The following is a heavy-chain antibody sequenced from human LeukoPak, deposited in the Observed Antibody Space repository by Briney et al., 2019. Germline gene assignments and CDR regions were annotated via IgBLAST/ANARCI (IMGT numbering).Heavy chain of an antibody. CDR3: AKGAFRDQVQGYYYMDV. CDR2: IKQDGSEK. CDR1: GFTFSSYG. D-gene: IGHD3-10*01. J-gene: IGHJ6*03. Sequence: GGSLRLSCAASGFTFSSYGMSWVLQAPGKGLEWLANIKQDGSEKYYVDSVKGRFIISRDNAKNSLYLQMNSLRAEDTAVYYCAKGAFRDQVQGYYYMDVWGKGTTVTVSS. V-gene: IGHV3-7*01.